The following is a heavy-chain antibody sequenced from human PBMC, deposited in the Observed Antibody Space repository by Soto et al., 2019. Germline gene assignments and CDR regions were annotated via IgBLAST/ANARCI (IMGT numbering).Heavy chain of an antibody. CDR1: GYTFTTFS. D-gene: IGHD3-10*01. V-gene: IGHV1-3*01. CDR2: INAGNGST. CDR3: AKNRFQAANWFAA. J-gene: IGHJ5*02. Sequence: GASVKVSCKASGYTFTTFSLHWVRQAPGQRLEWMGWINAGNGSTEYSQKFQDRVIFTRDTSANTAFMELNSLSPEDTAIYFCAKNRFQAANWFAAWGQGTRVTVSS.